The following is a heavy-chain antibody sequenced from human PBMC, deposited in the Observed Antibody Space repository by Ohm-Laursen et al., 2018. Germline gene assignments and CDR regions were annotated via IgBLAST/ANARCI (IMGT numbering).Heavy chain of an antibody. CDR1: GHSISSGYF. J-gene: IGHJ4*02. CDR3: AANLNTVTTDRACLDY. V-gene: IGHV4-38-2*01. D-gene: IGHD4-17*01. Sequence: PSQTLSLTCVVSGHSISSGYFWGWIRQPPGKGLEWIGSIYHSGSTYYNPSLKSRVTISVDTSNNQFSLKLSSVTAADTAVYYCAANLNTVTTDRACLDYWGQGTLVTVSS. CDR2: IYHSGST.